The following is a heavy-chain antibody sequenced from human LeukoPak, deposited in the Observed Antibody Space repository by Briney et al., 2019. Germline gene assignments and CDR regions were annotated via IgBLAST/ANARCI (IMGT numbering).Heavy chain of an antibody. J-gene: IGHJ4*02. V-gene: IGHV1-18*01. CDR2: ISAYNGNT. CDR3: ARASPDYYDSSGYHY. CDR1: GFTFTSYG. Sequence: GGSLRLSCAASGFTFTSYGISWVRQAPGQGLEWMGWISAYNGNTDYAQKFQGRVTMTTDTSTSTAYMELRSLRSDDTAVYYCARASPDYYDSSGYHYWGQGTLVTVSS. D-gene: IGHD3-22*01.